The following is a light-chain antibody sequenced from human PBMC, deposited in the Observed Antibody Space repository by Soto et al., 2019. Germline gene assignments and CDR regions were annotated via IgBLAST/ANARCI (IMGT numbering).Light chain of an antibody. CDR3: QQLSS. V-gene: IGKV1-9*01. Sequence: DIQLTQSPSFLSASVGDRVTITCRASQGISSSLAWYQQKPGKAPKLLIYAASTLQSGVASRFSGSGSGTEFTLTLSSLQPEDFATYYCQQLSSFGPGTKVDIK. J-gene: IGKJ3*01. CDR1: QGISSS. CDR2: AAS.